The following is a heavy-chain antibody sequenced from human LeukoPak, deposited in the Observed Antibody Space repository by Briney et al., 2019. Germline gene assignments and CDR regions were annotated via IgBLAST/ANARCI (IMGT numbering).Heavy chain of an antibody. D-gene: IGHD5-18*01. CDR3: AKGPPRLWLYLVDY. CDR2: ISGSGGST. CDR1: GFTFSSYA. V-gene: IGHV3-23*01. Sequence: GGSLRLSCAASGFTFSSYAMSWVRQAPGKGLGWVSAISGSGGSTYYADSVKGRFTISRDNSKNTLYLQMNGLRAEDTAVYYCAKGPPRLWLYLVDYWGQGTLVTVSS. J-gene: IGHJ4*02.